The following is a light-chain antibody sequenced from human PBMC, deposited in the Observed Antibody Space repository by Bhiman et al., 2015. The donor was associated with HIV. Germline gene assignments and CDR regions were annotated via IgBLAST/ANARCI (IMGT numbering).Light chain of an antibody. V-gene: IGLV3-25*03. CDR3: QSSDSSGTYVV. CDR1: ALPNQY. Sequence: SYVLTQPPSVSVSPGQTARITCSGDALPNQYAFWYQQKPGQAPILVIYKDSERPSGIPERFSGSSSGTTVTLTIREVQAEDEADYYCQSSDSSGTYVVFGGGTKLTV. J-gene: IGLJ2*01. CDR2: KDS.